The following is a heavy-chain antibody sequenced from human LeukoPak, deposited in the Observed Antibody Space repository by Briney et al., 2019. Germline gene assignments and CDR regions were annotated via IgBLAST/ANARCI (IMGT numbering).Heavy chain of an antibody. CDR1: GYTFINYW. J-gene: IGHJ4*02. CDR2: IFPGVSDT. V-gene: IGHV5-51*01. CDR3: ARRSRYCTTASCYTVFDY. Sequence: GESLKISCEASGYTFINYWIGWVRQMPGKGLEWMGIIFPGVSDTRYSPSFQGQVTISADKSISTAYLQWSSLKASDTAIYYCARRSRYCTTASCYTVFDYRGQGTLVTVSS. D-gene: IGHD2-2*02.